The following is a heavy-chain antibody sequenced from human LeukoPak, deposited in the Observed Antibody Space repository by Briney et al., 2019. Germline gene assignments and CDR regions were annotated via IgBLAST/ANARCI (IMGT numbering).Heavy chain of an antibody. V-gene: IGHV1-2*02. D-gene: IGHD5-24*01. J-gene: IGHJ4*02. CDR3: ARAARWLQPPEVDY. CDR2: INPNSGGT. CDR1: GYTFTGYY. Sequence: ASVKVSCKASGYTFTGYYMHWVRQAPGQGLEWMGWINPNSGGTNYAQKFQGRVTMTRDTSISTAYMELSRLRSDDTAVYYCARAARWLQPPEVDYWGQGTLVTVSS.